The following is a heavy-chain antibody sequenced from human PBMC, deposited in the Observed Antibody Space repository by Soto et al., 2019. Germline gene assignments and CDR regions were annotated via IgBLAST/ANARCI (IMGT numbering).Heavy chain of an antibody. CDR1: GFTFSSYW. V-gene: IGHV3-7*02. CDR2: IKQGGSEK. D-gene: IGHD1-26*01. CDR3: ARVEGATLFDY. Sequence: PGGSLRLSCAASGFTFSSYWMTWVRQAPGKGLEWVANIKQGGSEKNYVDSVKGRFTISRDNSKNTLYLQMNSLRAEDTAVYYCARVEGATLFDYWGQGTLVTVSS. J-gene: IGHJ4*02.